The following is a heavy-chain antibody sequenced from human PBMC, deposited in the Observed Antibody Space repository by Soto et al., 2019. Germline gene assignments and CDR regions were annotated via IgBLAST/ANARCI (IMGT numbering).Heavy chain of an antibody. Sequence: QVQLVQSGAEVKKPGASVKVSCKASGYTFTSYGISWVRQAPGQGLELMGWISAYNGNTNYAQKIQGRFTMTTDTSTSTAYMELRSLRSDDTAVYYCARLYAFWSGYKVNYYYGMDVWGQGTTVTVSS. CDR3: ARLYAFWSGYKVNYYYGMDV. D-gene: IGHD3-3*01. V-gene: IGHV1-18*01. CDR1: GYTFTSYG. J-gene: IGHJ6*02. CDR2: ISAYNGNT.